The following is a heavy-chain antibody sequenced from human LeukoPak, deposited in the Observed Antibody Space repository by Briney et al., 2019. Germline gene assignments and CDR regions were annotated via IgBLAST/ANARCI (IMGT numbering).Heavy chain of an antibody. CDR1: GGSIRNGNW. CDR3: AREVGGDFDALDY. Sequence: SETLSPTCAVSGGSIRNGNWWSWVRQPPGKGLQWIGEVFHSGTTNYNPSLKSRVTISVDNSKNQLSLTLTSVTAADTAVYYCAREVGGDFDALDYWGQGTLVTVSS. J-gene: IGHJ4*02. D-gene: IGHD4-17*01. V-gene: IGHV4-4*02. CDR2: VFHSGTT.